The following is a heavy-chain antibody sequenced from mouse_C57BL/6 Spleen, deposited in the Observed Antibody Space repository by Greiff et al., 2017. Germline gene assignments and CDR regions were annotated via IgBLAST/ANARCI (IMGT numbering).Heavy chain of an antibody. J-gene: IGHJ2*01. D-gene: IGHD3-2*02. CDR1: GYTFTSSW. V-gene: IGHV1-52*01. CDR2: IDPSASET. CDR3: ARVGQLRLGYYFDY. Sequence: QVQLQQPGAELVRPGSSVKLSCKASGYTFTSSWMHWVKQRPIQGLEWIGNIDPSASETHYNQKFKDKATLTVDKSSSTAYMQLSSLTSEDSAVYYCARVGQLRLGYYFDYWGQGTTLTVSS.